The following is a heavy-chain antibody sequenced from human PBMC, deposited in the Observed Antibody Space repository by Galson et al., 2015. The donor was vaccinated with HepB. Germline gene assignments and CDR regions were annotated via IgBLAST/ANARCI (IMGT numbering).Heavy chain of an antibody. CDR2: IYYSGST. CDR3: AREGYYGSGSYHP. CDR1: GGSISSGDSY. Sequence: SLTCTVSGGSISSGDSYWSWIRQPPGKGLAWIGYIYYSGSTYYNPSLKSRVTISVDTSKNQFSLKLSSVTAADTAVYYCAREGYYGSGSYHPWGQGTLVTVSS. D-gene: IGHD3-10*01. V-gene: IGHV4-30-4*01. J-gene: IGHJ5*02.